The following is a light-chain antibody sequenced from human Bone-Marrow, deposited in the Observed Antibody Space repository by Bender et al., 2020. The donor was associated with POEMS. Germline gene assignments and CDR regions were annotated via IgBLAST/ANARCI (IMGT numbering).Light chain of an antibody. CDR2: DDT. Sequence: SYVLTQPPSVSVAPGQTARIPCGGNNIFSKTVHWYQQRPVQAPVLVLFDDTERPAGLPDRLSGSNSGDTAPLTIRRAAAGDEADYYCQVWDSDSDHGVFGGGTKLTV. V-gene: IGLV3-21*02. J-gene: IGLJ2*01. CDR1: NIFSKT. CDR3: QVWDSDSDHGV.